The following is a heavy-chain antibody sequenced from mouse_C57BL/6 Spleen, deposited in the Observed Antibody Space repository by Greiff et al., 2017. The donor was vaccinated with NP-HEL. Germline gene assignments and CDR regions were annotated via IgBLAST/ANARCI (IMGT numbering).Heavy chain of an antibody. J-gene: IGHJ3*01. CDR3: ARHSLGDSSGYGFAY. D-gene: IGHD3-2*02. CDR2: FYPGSGSI. V-gene: IGHV1-62-2*01. CDR1: GYTFTEYT. Sequence: QVQLQQPGAELVKPGASVKLSCKASGYTFTEYTIHWVKQRSGQGLEWIGWFYPGSGSIKYNEKFKDKATLTADKSSSTVYMELSRFTSEDSAVYVCARHSLGDSSGYGFAYWGQGTLVTVSA.